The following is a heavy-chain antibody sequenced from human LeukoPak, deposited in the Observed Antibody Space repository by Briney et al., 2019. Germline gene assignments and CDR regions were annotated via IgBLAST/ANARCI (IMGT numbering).Heavy chain of an antibody. CDR2: IYYSGST. CDR3: ARFLGNGDDY. V-gene: IGHV4-39*07. D-gene: IGHD7-27*01. Sequence: PSETLSLTCTVSGGSISSSSYYWGWIRQPPGKGLEWIGSIYYSGSTYYNPSLKSRVTISVDTSKNQFSLKLTSVTAADTAVYYCARFLGNGDDYWGQGTLVTVSS. CDR1: GGSISSSSYY. J-gene: IGHJ4*02.